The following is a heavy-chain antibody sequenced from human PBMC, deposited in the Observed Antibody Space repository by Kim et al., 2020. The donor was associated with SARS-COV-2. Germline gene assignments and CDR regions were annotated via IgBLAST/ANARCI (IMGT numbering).Heavy chain of an antibody. V-gene: IGHV3-23*01. D-gene: IGHD3-9*01. Sequence: GGSLRLSCAASGLIFSSYTISWVRQAPGKGLEWVSSIHASGYDTFYADSVKGRFTISRDNSKNTLYLQMNSLRVEDTAVYYCARVPTYYNILGGSPLDYWGQGTLVTVSS. J-gene: IGHJ4*02. CDR1: GLIFSSYT. CDR2: IHASGYDT. CDR3: ARVPTYYNILGGSPLDY.